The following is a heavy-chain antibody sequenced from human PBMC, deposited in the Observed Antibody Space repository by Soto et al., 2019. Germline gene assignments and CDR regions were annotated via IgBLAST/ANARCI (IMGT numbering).Heavy chain of an antibody. Sequence: GSLRLSCAASGFSFSSYAMSWVRQAPGKGLEWVSSISGSGISTYYAGSVKGRFTISRDNSMDTLYLQMNSLRAEDTAVYYCAPLGYCSGGSCYPIDYWGQGTLVTVSS. J-gene: IGHJ4*02. V-gene: IGHV3-23*01. CDR2: ISGSGIST. CDR1: GFSFSSYA. D-gene: IGHD2-15*01. CDR3: APLGYCSGGSCYPIDY.